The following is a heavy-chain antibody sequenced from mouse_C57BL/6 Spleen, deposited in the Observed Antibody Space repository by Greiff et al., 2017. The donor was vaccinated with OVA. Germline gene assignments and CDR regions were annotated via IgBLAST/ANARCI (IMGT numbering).Heavy chain of an antibody. CDR3: VRDSRPIYYDGFAY. J-gene: IGHJ3*01. CDR2: IRSKSSNYAT. Sequence: DVKLVESGGGLVQPKGSLKLSCAASGFTFNTYAMHWVRQAPGKGLEWVARIRSKSSNYATYYADSVKDRFTISRDDSQSMLYLQMNNLKTEDTAMYYCVRDSRPIYYDGFAYWGQGTLVTVSA. V-gene: IGHV10-3*01. D-gene: IGHD2-4*01. CDR1: GFTFNTYA.